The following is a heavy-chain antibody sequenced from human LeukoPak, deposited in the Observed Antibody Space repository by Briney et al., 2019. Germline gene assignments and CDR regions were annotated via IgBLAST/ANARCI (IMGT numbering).Heavy chain of an antibody. D-gene: IGHD6-13*01. CDR3: ARGGDSSSWYLGKGWFDP. J-gene: IGHJ5*02. CDR2: IYNSGST. Sequence: PSETLSLTCTVSDGSISGFYWSWIRQPPGKGLEWIGYIYNSGSTKCNPSLKSRVTMSIDTSKNQFSLRLSSVTAADTAVYYCARGGDSSSWYLGKGWFDPWRQGTLVTVSS. CDR1: DGSISGFY. V-gene: IGHV4-59*01.